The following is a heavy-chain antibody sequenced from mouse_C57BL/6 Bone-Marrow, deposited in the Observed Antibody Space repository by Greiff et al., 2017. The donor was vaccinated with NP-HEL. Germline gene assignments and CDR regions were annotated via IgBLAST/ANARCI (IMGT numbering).Heavy chain of an antibody. CDR1: GYSITSGYY. J-gene: IGHJ2*01. CDR2: ITYAGSN. V-gene: IGHV3-6*01. CDR3: ARSDYAFDFEC. Sequence: EVQLQESGPGLVKPSQSLSLTCSVTGYSITSGYYWHWIRQFPGNKLEWMGYITYAGSNNYNPSLKNRISISRDTSKNQFFLKLNSVTTEDTATYYCARSDYAFDFECWGQGTALTVSS. D-gene: IGHD6-5*01.